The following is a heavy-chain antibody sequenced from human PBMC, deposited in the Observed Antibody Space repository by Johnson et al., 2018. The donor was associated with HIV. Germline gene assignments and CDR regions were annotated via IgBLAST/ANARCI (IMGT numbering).Heavy chain of an antibody. CDR1: GFTFRSYG. Sequence: QVQLLESGGGVVQPGGSLRLSCAASGFTFRSYGMHWVRQAPGKGLEWVAFIRYDGTNKYYADSVKGRFTISRDNSKNTLYLQMNNLKIEDTALYFCTTGQVNTVMGLFTFQGPAFDFWGQGTMVTVS. J-gene: IGHJ3*01. CDR2: IRYDGTNK. D-gene: IGHD2/OR15-2a*01. V-gene: IGHV3-30*02. CDR3: TTGQVNTVMGLFTFQGPAFDF.